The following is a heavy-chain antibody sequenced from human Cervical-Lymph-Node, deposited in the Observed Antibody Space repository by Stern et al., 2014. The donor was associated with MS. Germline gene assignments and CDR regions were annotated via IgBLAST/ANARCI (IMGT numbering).Heavy chain of an antibody. CDR2: ITNVGST. D-gene: IGHD1-1*01. V-gene: IGHV3-53*01. J-gene: IGHJ4*02. CDR1: GFTVSRDY. Sequence: EVQLVASGGGVIPPGGSLRLSCTASGFTVSRDYMTWVRQAPGQWLEWVSLITNVGSTFYTDSVKGRFTISRDDSKNTVYLHMTSLRAEDTAMYYCARDTSSPERSDWWGQGTLVTVSS. CDR3: ARDTSSPERSDW.